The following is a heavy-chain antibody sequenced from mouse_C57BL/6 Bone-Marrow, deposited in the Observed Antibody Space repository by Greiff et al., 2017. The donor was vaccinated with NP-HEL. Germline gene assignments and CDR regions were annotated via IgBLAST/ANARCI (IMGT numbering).Heavy chain of an antibody. CDR3: ARQEDYYGSSF. J-gene: IGHJ3*01. D-gene: IGHD1-1*01. Sequence: EVQLVESGGGLVQPGGSLKLSCAASGFTFSDYGMAWVRQAPRKGPEWVAFISNLAYSIYYADTVTGRFTISRENAKNTLYLEMSSLRSEDTAMYYCARQEDYYGSSFWGQGTLVTVSA. V-gene: IGHV5-15*01. CDR1: GFTFSDYG. CDR2: ISNLAYSI.